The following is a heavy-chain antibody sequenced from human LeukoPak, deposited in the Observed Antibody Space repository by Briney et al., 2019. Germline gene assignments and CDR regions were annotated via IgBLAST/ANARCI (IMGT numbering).Heavy chain of an antibody. CDR2: IGGSSTSI. D-gene: IGHD3-22*01. J-gene: IGHJ4*02. CDR1: GFTFRSYS. Sequence: PGGSLRLSCAASGFTFRSYSMNWVRQAPGKGLEWVSSIGGSSTSIYYADSVKGRFTISRDNAKNTLYLQMNSLRAEDTAVYYCARVTYDSSGYYLNYFDYWGQGTLVTVSS. V-gene: IGHV3-21*01. CDR3: ARVTYDSSGYYLNYFDY.